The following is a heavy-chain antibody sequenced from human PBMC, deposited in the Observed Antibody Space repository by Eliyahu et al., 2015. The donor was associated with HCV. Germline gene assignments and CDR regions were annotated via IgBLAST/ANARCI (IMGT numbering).Heavy chain of an antibody. CDR2: IHYSGGT. CDR1: GGSITTXY. D-gene: IGHD6-19*01. J-gene: IGHJ5*02. Sequence: QVQLQESGPGLVKPSETLSLNCXVSGGSITTXYWSWIRQPPGKGPEWIGYIHYSGGTNHNPSXKSRVTMSIDTXKNXLXLKLTSVTATDTAVYYCSSGGGGIAVAGTGGWFDPWGQGTLVTVSS. V-gene: IGHV4-59*01. CDR3: SSGGGGIAVAGTGGWFDP.